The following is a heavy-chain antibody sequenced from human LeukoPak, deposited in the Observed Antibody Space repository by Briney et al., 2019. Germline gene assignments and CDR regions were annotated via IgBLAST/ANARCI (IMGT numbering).Heavy chain of an antibody. J-gene: IGHJ4*02. D-gene: IGHD6-13*01. CDR1: GFTFSSYA. Sequence: PGGSLRLSCAASGFTFSSYAMHWVRQAPGKGLEWVAVISYDGSNKYYADSVKGRFTISRDNSKNTLYLQMNSLRAEDTAVYYCARDLDGYNSCWGQGTLVTVSS. V-gene: IGHV3-30-3*01. CDR3: ARDLDGYNSC. CDR2: ISYDGSNK.